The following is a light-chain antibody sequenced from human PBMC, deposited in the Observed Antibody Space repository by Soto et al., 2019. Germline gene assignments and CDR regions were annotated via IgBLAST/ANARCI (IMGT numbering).Light chain of an antibody. CDR1: NLGDKY. V-gene: IGLV3-1*01. J-gene: IGLJ1*01. CDR3: QAWVSSTVV. Sequence: SYELTQPPSVSVSPGQTARITCSGDNLGDKYASWYQQKPGQSPVLVIFEDTKRPSGIPERFSGANSGNTATLTISGAQAMDEADYSCQAWVSSTVVFGTGTKLTVL. CDR2: EDT.